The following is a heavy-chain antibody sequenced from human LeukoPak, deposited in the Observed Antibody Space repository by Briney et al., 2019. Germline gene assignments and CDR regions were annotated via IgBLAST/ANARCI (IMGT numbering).Heavy chain of an antibody. V-gene: IGHV3-30*02. CDR2: IRYDGSNK. D-gene: IGHD3-22*01. J-gene: IGHJ4*02. Sequence: PGGSLRLSCAASGFTFSSYGMHWVRQAPGKGLEWVAFIRYDGSNKYYADSVKGRFTISRDNSKNTLYLQMNSLRAEDTAVYYCARDPYYYDSSGDDYWGQGTLVTVSS. CDR1: GFTFSSYG. CDR3: ARDPYYYDSSGDDY.